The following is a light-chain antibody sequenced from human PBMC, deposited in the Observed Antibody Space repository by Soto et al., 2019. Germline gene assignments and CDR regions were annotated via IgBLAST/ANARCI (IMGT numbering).Light chain of an antibody. CDR3: QQGRTWQWK. CDR2: EAS. V-gene: IGKV3-11*01. Sequence: EIVLTQSPATLSLSPGERATLSCRASQSVSSSLAWYQQKLGQAPRLLIYEASDRATGIPARFSGSGSGTDFTLIISSLEPEDFEVYYCQQGRTWQWKFGKGTKVDI. J-gene: IGKJ1*01. CDR1: QSVSSS.